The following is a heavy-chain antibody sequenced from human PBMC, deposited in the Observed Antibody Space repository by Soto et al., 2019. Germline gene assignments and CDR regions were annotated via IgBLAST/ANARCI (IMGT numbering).Heavy chain of an antibody. CDR2: ISSSSSYI. Sequence: SLRLSCAASGFTFSSYSMNWVRQAPGKGLEWVSSISSSSSYIYYADSVKGRFTISRDNAKNSLYLQMNSLRAEDTAVYYCASPSGSGYFDYWGQGTLVTVSS. CDR1: GFTFSSYS. V-gene: IGHV3-21*01. CDR3: ASPSGSGYFDY. D-gene: IGHD3-10*01. J-gene: IGHJ4*02.